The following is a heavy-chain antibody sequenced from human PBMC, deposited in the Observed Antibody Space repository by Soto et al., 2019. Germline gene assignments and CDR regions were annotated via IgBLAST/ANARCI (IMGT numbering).Heavy chain of an antibody. J-gene: IGHJ4*02. D-gene: IGHD6-6*01. CDR1: GFTFSSYG. CDR2: IWYDGSNK. CDR3: AGGIAARSFDY. Sequence: GGSLRLSCAASGFTFSSYGMHWVRQAPGKGLEWVAVIWYDGSNKYYADSVKGRFTISRDNSKNTLYLQMNSLRAEDTAVYYCAGGIAARSFDYWGQGTLVTVSS. V-gene: IGHV3-33*01.